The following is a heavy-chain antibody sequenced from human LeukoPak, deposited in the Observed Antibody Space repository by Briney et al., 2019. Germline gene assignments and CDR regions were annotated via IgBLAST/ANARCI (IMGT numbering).Heavy chain of an antibody. J-gene: IGHJ6*03. V-gene: IGHV3-23*01. CDR2: ISGSGGST. Sequence: GGSLRLSCAASGFTFSSYAMSWVRQAPGKGLEWVSAISGSGGSTYYADSVKGRFTISGDNSKNTLYLQMNSLRAEDTAVYYCAKEEGSSWYDRYYYYMDVWGKGTTVTVSS. CDR3: AKEEGSSWYDRYYYYMDV. D-gene: IGHD6-13*01. CDR1: GFTFSSYA.